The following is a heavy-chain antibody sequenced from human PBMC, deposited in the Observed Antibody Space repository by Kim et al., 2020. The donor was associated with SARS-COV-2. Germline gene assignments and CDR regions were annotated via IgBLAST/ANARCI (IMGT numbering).Heavy chain of an antibody. Sequence: GGSLRLSCAASGFTFEDFLMHWVRQVPGKGLEWVSVIRWDSSTTYYADSVKGRFTISRDNTKNSLYLQMNSLRIEDTALYFCAKDTMGVDLSDAGDV. CDR2: IRWDSSTT. J-gene: IGHJ3*01. CDR3: AKDTMGVDLSDAGDV. CDR1: GFTFEDFL. D-gene: IGHD3-10*01. V-gene: IGHV3-43*01.